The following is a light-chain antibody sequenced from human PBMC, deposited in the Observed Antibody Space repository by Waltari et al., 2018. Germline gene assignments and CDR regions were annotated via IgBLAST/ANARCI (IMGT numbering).Light chain of an antibody. CDR2: EGS. J-gene: IGLJ2*01. Sequence: QSALTQPASVSGSPGQSITISCPGTSSDVGSYNLVSWYQQHPGKAPKLMIYEGSKRPSGVSNRFSGSKSGNTASLTISWLQAEDEADYYCYSYAGSNTFVFGGGTKLTVL. CDR3: YSYAGSNTFV. CDR1: SSDVGSYNL. V-gene: IGLV2-23*03.